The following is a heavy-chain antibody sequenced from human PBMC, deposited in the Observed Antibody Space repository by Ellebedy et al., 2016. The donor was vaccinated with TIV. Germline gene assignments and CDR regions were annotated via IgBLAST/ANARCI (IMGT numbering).Heavy chain of an antibody. J-gene: IGHJ4*01. Sequence: GESLKISCAASGFTFDDYGMSWVRQAPGKGLEWVSAVSGSGGTTYYADSVKGRFTISRDNSKNTLYLQMNSLRAEDTAVYYCPKGQRVVTAPFDYWGHGTLVTVSS. CDR3: PKGQRVVTAPFDY. D-gene: IGHD2-21*02. CDR1: GFTFDDYG. V-gene: IGHV3-23*01. CDR2: VSGSGGTT.